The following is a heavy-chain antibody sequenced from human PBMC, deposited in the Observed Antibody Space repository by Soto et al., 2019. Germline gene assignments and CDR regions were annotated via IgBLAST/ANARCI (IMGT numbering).Heavy chain of an antibody. CDR3: AKDRRQGAVAGTSDFDY. Sequence: EVQMLESGGGLVQPGGSLRLSCAVSGFTFATYTMSWVRQAPGKWLEWVSTISGRGTRTYYADSVKGRFTISRDNSKNALYLQLNSLRSEDTAVYYCAKDRRQGAVAGTSDFDYWGQGTLVSVSS. D-gene: IGHD6-19*01. CDR2: ISGRGTRT. CDR1: GFTFATYT. J-gene: IGHJ4*02. V-gene: IGHV3-23*01.